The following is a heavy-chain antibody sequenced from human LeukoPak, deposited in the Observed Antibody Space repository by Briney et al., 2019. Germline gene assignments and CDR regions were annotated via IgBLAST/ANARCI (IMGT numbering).Heavy chain of an antibody. V-gene: IGHV1-3*01. J-gene: IGHJ6*02. D-gene: IGHD3-3*01. CDR3: ARAHYDFWSGQRRYGMDV. CDR2: INAGNGNT. CDR1: GYTFTSYA. Sequence: GASVKVPCKASGYTFTSYAMHWVRQAPGQRLEWMGWINAGNGNTKYSQKFQGRVTITRDTSASTAYMELSSLRSEDTAVYYCARAHYDFWSGQRRYGMDVWGQGTTVTVSS.